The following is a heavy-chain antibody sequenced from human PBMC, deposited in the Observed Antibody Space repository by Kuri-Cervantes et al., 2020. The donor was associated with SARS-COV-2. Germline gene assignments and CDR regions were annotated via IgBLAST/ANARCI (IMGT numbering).Heavy chain of an antibody. Sequence: SETLSLTCAVYGGSFSGYYWSWIRQPPGKGLEWIGEINHSGSTNYNPSLKSRVTISVDTSKNQFSLKLSSVTAADTAVYYCAGIYCSGGSCRGDDYWGQGILVTVSS. CDR3: AGIYCSGGSCRGDDY. V-gene: IGHV4-34*01. D-gene: IGHD2-15*01. J-gene: IGHJ4*02. CDR1: GGSFSGYY. CDR2: INHSGST.